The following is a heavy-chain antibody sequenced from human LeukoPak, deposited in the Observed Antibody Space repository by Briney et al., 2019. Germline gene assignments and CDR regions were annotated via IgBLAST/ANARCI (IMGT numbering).Heavy chain of an antibody. CDR2: IYYSGST. J-gene: IGHJ6*03. V-gene: IGHV4-39*07. D-gene: IGHD5-18*01. CDR1: GGSISSSSYY. CDR3: AGERGRSYGSVPYYYYYMDV. Sequence: SETLSLTCTVSGGSISSSSYYWGWIRQPPGKGLEWIGSIYYSGSTYYNPSLKSRVTISVDTSKNQFSLKLSSVTAADTAVYYCAGERGRSYGSVPYYYYYMDVWGKGTTVTVSS.